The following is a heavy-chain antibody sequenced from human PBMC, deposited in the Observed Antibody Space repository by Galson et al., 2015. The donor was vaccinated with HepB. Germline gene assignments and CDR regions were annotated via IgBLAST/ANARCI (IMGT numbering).Heavy chain of an antibody. J-gene: IGHJ4*02. CDR3: ARELVVVPAAKGFDY. CDR1: GFTFSSYA. V-gene: IGHV3-30-3*01. CDR2: ISYDGSNK. D-gene: IGHD2-2*01. Sequence: SLRLSCAASGFTFSSYATHWIRQAPGKGLEWVAVISYDGSNKYYADSVKGRFTISRDNSKNTLYLQMNSLRAEDTAVYYCARELVVVPAAKGFDYWGQGTLVTVSS.